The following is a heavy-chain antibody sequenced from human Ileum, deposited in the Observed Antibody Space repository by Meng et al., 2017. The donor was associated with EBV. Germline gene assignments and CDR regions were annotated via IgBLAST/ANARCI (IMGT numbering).Heavy chain of an antibody. D-gene: IGHD4-17*01. Sequence: QVQRQQWGAGLLKPSETLSLTRAGYGGSFSGYYWSWIRQPPGKGLEWIGEINHSGSTNYNPSLKSRVTISVDTSKNQFSLKLSSVTAADTAVYYCARGHDYGDYASDYWGQGTLVTVSS. CDR3: ARGHDYGDYASDY. CDR1: GGSFSGYY. J-gene: IGHJ4*02. V-gene: IGHV4-34*01. CDR2: INHSGST.